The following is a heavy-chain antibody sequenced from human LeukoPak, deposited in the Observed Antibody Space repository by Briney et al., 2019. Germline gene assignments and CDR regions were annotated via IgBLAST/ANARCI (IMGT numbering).Heavy chain of an antibody. Sequence: SETLSLLCSVSGRSISSYYWRWIRQPPGRGREWVGYIYYSGSTNYNPSLKGQVHISVDTSKNQCSLKLSSVTAADTAVYYCARSPPPYCGGDCYYYYFDYWGQGTLVTVSS. CDR3: ARSPPPYCGGDCYYYYFDY. CDR2: IYYSGST. V-gene: IGHV4-59*01. J-gene: IGHJ4*02. D-gene: IGHD2-21*02. CDR1: GRSISSYY.